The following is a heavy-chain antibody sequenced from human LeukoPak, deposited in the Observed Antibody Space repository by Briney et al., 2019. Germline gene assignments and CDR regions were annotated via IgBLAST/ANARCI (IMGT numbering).Heavy chain of an antibody. CDR3: ARDGGSSGYYGY. J-gene: IGHJ4*02. CDR1: GYIFVSYY. Sequence: ASVKVPCKASGYIFVSYYMHWVRQAPGQGLEWMGMINPTGGTTSYAQKFQGRVSLTSDTSTSTVYMDLSSLRSEDTAIYYCARDGGSSGYYGYWGQGTLVTVSS. CDR2: INPTGGTT. D-gene: IGHD3-22*01. V-gene: IGHV1-46*01.